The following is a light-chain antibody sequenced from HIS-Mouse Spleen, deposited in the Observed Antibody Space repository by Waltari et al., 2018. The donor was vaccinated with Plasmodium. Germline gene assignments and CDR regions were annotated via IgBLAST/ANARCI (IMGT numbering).Light chain of an antibody. V-gene: IGKV6-21*01. J-gene: IGKJ1*01. CDR2: DAS. CDR1: QSIGSS. CDR3: HQSSSLPWT. Sequence: EIVLTQSPDFQYVTPKEQVTITCRASQSIGSSLHWYQQKPDQAPKLLSKDASQSFSGGPSRFSGSGSGTDFTLTINSLEAEDAATYYCHQSSSLPWTFGQGTKVEIK.